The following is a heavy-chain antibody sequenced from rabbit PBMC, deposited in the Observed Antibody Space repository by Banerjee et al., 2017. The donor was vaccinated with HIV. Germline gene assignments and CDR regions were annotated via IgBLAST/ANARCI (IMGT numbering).Heavy chain of an antibody. CDR2: INTATGKD. V-gene: IGHV1S45*01. Sequence: QEQLVESGGGLVKPEGSLKLSCTASGFSFSDRDVMCWVRQAPGKGLEWIACINTATGKDVYASWAKGRFTISKTSSTTVTLQMTSLTAADTATYFCARDLIGVIGWNFNLWGPGTLVTVS. D-gene: IGHD1-1*01. CDR1: GFSFSDRDV. CDR3: ARDLIGVIGWNFNL. J-gene: IGHJ4*01.